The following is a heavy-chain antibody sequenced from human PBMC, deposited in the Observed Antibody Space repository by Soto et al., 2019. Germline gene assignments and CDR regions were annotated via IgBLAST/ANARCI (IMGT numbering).Heavy chain of an antibody. CDR3: ARDGSSSWYSYGMDV. CDR2: IIPIFGTA. D-gene: IGHD6-13*01. V-gene: IGHV1-69*06. J-gene: IGHJ6*02. Sequence: SVKVSCKASGGTFSSYAISWVRQAPGQGLEWMGGIIPIFGTANYAQKFQGRVTITADKSTSTAYMELSSLRSEDTAVYYCARDGSSSWYSYGMDVWGPWTPVTVSS. CDR1: GGTFSSYA.